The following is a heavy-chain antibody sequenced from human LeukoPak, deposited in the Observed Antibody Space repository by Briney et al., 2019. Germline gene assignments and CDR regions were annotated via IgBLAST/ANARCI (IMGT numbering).Heavy chain of an antibody. CDR3: ARVYCSGGSCYSAWFDP. J-gene: IGHJ5*02. V-gene: IGHV4-30-2*01. D-gene: IGHD2-15*01. CDR2: IYQSGST. Sequence: SQTLSLTCAVSGGSISSGGYSWSWIRQPPGKGLEWIGYIYQSGSTYYNPSLKSRVTISVDRSKNQFSLKLSSVTAADTAVYYCARVYCSGGSCYSAWFDPWGQGTLVTVSS. CDR1: GGSISSGGYS.